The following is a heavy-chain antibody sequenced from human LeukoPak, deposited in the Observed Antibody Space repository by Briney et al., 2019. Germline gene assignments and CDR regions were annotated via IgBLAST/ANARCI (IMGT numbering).Heavy chain of an antibody. D-gene: IGHD6-19*01. CDR3: ARDYYFLAVAGTENAFDI. CDR2: ISAYNGNT. CDR1: GYTFTSYG. J-gene: IGHJ3*02. V-gene: IGHV1-18*01. Sequence: GASVKVSCKASGYTFTSYGISWVRQAPGQGLEWMGWISAYNGNTNYAQKLQGRVTMTTDTSTSTAYMELRSLRSDDTAVYYCARDYYFLAVAGTENAFDIWGQGTMVTVSS.